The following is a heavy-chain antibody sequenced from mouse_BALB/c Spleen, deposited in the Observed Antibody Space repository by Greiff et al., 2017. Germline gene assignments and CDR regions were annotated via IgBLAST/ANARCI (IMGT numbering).Heavy chain of an antibody. CDR1: GFTFSSYT. V-gene: IGHV5-12-2*01. CDR2: ISNGGGST. J-gene: IGHJ4*01. CDR3: ARHGGGNYVFYYAMDY. Sequence: EVHLVESGGGLVQPGGSLKLSCAASGFTFSSYTMSWVRQTPEKRLEWVAYISNGGGSTYYPDTVKGRFTISRDNAKNTLYLQMSSLKSEDTAMYYCARHGGGNYVFYYAMDYWGQGTSVTVSS. D-gene: IGHD2-1*01.